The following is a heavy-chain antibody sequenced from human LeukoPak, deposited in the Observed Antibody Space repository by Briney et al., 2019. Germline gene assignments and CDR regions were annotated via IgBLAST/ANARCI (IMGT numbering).Heavy chain of an antibody. CDR1: GFSFSSYW. J-gene: IGHJ4*02. V-gene: IGHV3-74*01. Sequence: GGSLRLSCAASGFSFSSYWMHWVRQAPGKGLVWVSRISSDGSIINYADSVKGRFTISRDNAKNTLYLQMNSLRAEDTAVYYCARPAVAGLRAGGYDYWGQGTLVTVSS. CDR2: ISSDGSII. D-gene: IGHD6-19*01. CDR3: ARPAVAGLRAGGYDY.